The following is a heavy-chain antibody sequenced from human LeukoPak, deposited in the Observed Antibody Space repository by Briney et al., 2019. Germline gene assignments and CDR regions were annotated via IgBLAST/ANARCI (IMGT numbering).Heavy chain of an antibody. D-gene: IGHD1-26*01. CDR1: GFTFDDYA. CDR3: ANGDGGSYTRAAFDI. J-gene: IGHJ3*02. Sequence: GGSLRLSCAASGFTFDDYAMHWVRQAPGKGLEWVSLISGDGGSAYYADSVKGRFTISRDNSKNSLYLQMNSLRTEDTALYYCANGDGGSYTRAAFDIWGQGTMVTVSS. V-gene: IGHV3-43*02. CDR2: ISGDGGSA.